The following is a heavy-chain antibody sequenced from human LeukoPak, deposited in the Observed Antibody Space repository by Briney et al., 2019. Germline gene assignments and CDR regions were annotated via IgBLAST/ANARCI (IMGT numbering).Heavy chain of an antibody. CDR2: ISSASGSI. Sequence: GGSLRLSCAASGFTFSSYSMNWVRQAPGKGLEWVSYISSASGSIYYADSVKGRFTISRDNSKNTLYLQMNSLRAEDTAVYYCAKDPTEARVGLFDYWGQGTLVTVSS. CDR3: AKDPTEARVGLFDY. D-gene: IGHD4-23*01. CDR1: GFTFSSYS. V-gene: IGHV3-48*01. J-gene: IGHJ4*02.